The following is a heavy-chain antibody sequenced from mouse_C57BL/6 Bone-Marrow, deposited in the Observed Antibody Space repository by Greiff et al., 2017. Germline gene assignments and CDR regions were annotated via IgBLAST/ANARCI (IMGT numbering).Heavy chain of an antibody. CDR3: ARLDGYSYIDY. CDR1: GYTFTDYW. D-gene: IGHD2-3*01. Sequence: VKLMESGAELVRPGTSVKMSCKASGYTFTDYWIGWAKQRPGHGLEWIGDIYPGGGYTNYNEKFKGKATLTADKSSSTAYMQFSSLTSEDSAIYYCARLDGYSYIDYWGQGTTLTVSS. CDR2: IYPGGGYT. V-gene: IGHV1-63*01. J-gene: IGHJ2*01.